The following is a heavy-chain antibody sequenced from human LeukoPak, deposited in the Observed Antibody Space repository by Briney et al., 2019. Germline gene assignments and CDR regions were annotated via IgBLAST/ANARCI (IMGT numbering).Heavy chain of an antibody. D-gene: IGHD2-21*02. J-gene: IGHJ4*02. Sequence: PGGTLRLSCAASGFTFSRNGMTWVRQAPGKGLEWVSAISVSGGSTYYAASVKGRFTISRDNSKNTLYLQMNSLRAEDTAVYYCAKEHIYCGGDCYPFPIDYWGQGTLVTVSS. V-gene: IGHV3-23*01. CDR1: GFTFSRNG. CDR3: AKEHIYCGGDCYPFPIDY. CDR2: ISVSGGST.